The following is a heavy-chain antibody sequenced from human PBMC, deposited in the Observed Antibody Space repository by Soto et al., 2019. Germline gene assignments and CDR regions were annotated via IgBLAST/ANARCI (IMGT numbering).Heavy chain of an antibody. CDR1: GGPISSGGYY. D-gene: IGHD6-13*01. CDR2: IYYSGST. V-gene: IGHV4-31*03. J-gene: IGHJ4*02. CDR3: ARDKVGYSWSTLDY. Sequence: PSETLSLTCTVSGGPISSGGYYWSWIRQHPGKGLEWIGYIYYSGSTYYNPSLKSRVTISVDTSKNQFSLKLSSVTAADTAVYYCARDKVGYSWSTLDYWGQGTLVTVSS.